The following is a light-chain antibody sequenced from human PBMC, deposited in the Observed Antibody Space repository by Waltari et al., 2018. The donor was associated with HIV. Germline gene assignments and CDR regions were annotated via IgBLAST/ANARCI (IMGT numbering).Light chain of an antibody. CDR1: SSDVGGYNY. Sequence: QSALTQPASVSGSPGQSITISCPGTSSDVGGYNYVSWYPHHPGKAPKLIISEVSNRPSGVSNRFSGSKSGNTASLTISGLQAEDEADYYCSSYSSSITLYVVFGGGTKLTVL. J-gene: IGLJ2*01. CDR2: EVS. CDR3: SSYSSSITLYVV. V-gene: IGLV2-14*01.